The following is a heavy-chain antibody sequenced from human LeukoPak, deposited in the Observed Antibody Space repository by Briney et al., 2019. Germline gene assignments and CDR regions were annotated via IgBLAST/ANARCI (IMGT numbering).Heavy chain of an antibody. CDR2: IRDSGGST. Sequence: EGSLRLSCAASGFTFSSYAMSWVRQAPGKGLEWVSGIRDSGGSTYYADSVKGRFTISRDNSKSTLYLQMNSLRAEDTAVYYCAKGSCSGGTCSFDDWGQGTLVTVSS. D-gene: IGHD2-15*01. J-gene: IGHJ4*02. CDR1: GFTFSSYA. V-gene: IGHV3-23*01. CDR3: AKGSCSGGTCSFDD.